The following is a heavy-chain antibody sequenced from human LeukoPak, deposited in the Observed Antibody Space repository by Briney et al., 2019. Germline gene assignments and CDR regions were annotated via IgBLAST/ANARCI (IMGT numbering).Heavy chain of an antibody. V-gene: IGHV4-59*01. CDR3: ARVRYSSSWACDY. CDR1: GGSISSYY. CDR2: IYYSGST. J-gene: IGHJ4*02. D-gene: IGHD6-13*01. Sequence: PSETLSLTCTVSGGSISSYYWSWIRQPPGKGLEWIGYIYYSGSTNYNPSLKSRVTISVDTSKNQFSLKLSSVTAADTAVYYCARVRYSSSWACDYWGQGTLVTVSS.